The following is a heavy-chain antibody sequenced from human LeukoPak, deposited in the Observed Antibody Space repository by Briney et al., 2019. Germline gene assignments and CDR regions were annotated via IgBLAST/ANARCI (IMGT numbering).Heavy chain of an antibody. Sequence: SETLSLTCTVSGGSISSYYWSWIRQPAGKGLEWIGRIYTSGSTNYNPSLKSRVTISVDTSKNQFSLKLSSVTAADTAVYYCARVLGYCSGGSCYSAEYFQHWGQGTLVTVSS. CDR2: IYTSGST. CDR1: GGSISSYY. CDR3: ARVLGYCSGGSCYSAEYFQH. J-gene: IGHJ1*01. V-gene: IGHV4-4*07. D-gene: IGHD2-15*01.